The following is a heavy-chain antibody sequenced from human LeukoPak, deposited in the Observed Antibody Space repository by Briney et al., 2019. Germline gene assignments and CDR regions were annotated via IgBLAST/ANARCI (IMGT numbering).Heavy chain of an antibody. V-gene: IGHV1-18*01. J-gene: IGHJ5*02. CDR2: ISAYNGNT. CDR3: ARDRISITIFGVVWKDANWFDP. Sequence: ASVKVSCKASGYTFTSYGISWVRQAPGQGLEWMGWISAYNGNTNYAQKLQGRVTMTTDTSTSTAYMELRSLRSDDTAVYYCARDRISITIFGVVWKDANWFDPWGQGTLVTVSS. CDR1: GYTFTSYG. D-gene: IGHD3-3*01.